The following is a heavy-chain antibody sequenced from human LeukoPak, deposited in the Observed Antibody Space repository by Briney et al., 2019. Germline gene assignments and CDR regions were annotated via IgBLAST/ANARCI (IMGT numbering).Heavy chain of an antibody. CDR1: GFTFSSYE. J-gene: IGHJ4*02. V-gene: IGHV3-48*03. CDR3: ARARYCSGGSCYSDY. D-gene: IGHD2-15*01. Sequence: GGSLRLSCAASGFTFSSYEMNWVRQAPGKGLEWVSYISSSGSTIYYADSVQGRFTISRNNAKNSLYLQMNSLRAEDTALYYCARARYCSGGSCYSDYWGQGTLVTVSP. CDR2: ISSSGSTI.